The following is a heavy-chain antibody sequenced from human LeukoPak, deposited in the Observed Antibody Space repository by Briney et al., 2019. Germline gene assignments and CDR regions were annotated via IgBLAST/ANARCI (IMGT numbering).Heavy chain of an antibody. V-gene: IGHV4-4*09. CDR2: IYTSGST. D-gene: IGHD6-13*01. J-gene: IGHJ6*03. CDR3: ARLTSGYSSSWYPGYYYYMDV. Sequence: SETLSLTCTVSGGSISSYYWSWIRQPPGKGLEWIGYIYTSGSTNYNPSLKSRVTISVDTSKNQFSLKLSSVTAADTAVYYCARLTSGYSSSWYPGYYYYMDVWGKGTTVTVSS. CDR1: GGSISSYY.